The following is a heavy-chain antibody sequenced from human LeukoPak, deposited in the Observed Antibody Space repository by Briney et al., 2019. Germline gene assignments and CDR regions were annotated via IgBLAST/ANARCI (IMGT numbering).Heavy chain of an antibody. CDR1: GYTFTRYD. V-gene: IGHV1-8*01. D-gene: IGHD4-17*01. Sequence: ASVKVSCKASGYTFTRYDINWVRQATGQGLEWMGWMNPNSGNTGYAQKFQGRVTMTRNTSISTAYMELSSLRSEDTAVYYCARGDYGDYVVNWFDPWGQGPLVTVSS. J-gene: IGHJ5*02. CDR2: MNPNSGNT. CDR3: ARGDYGDYVVNWFDP.